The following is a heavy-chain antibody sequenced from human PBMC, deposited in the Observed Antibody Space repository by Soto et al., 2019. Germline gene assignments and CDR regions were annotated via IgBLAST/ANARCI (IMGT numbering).Heavy chain of an antibody. Sequence: QVQLQESGPGLVKPSETLSLTCTVSGGSVSSGSYYWSWLRQPPVTALEWFGYIYYSGSTTYNPSLKRLVTIAVDTSKNQFTLKLSSVTAADTAGHDCARDTVPYIKTYYYDSSGYSTWGQGTLVTVSS. CDR1: GGSVSSGSYY. CDR2: IYYSGST. D-gene: IGHD3-22*01. J-gene: IGHJ5*02. V-gene: IGHV4-61*01. CDR3: ARDTVPYIKTYYYDSSGYST.